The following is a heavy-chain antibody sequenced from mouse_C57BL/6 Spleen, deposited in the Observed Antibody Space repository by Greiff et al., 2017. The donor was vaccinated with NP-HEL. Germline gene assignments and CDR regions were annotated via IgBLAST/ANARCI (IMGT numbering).Heavy chain of an antibody. CDR3: ARIGAPWYFDV. J-gene: IGHJ1*03. D-gene: IGHD3-1*01. V-gene: IGHV1-42*01. Sequence: VQLKQSGPELVKPGASVKISCKASGYSFTGYYMNWVKQSPEKSLEWIGEINPSTGGTTYNQKFKAKATLTVDKSSSTAYMQLKSLTSEDSAVYYCARIGAPWYFDVWGTGTTVTVSS. CDR1: GYSFTGYY. CDR2: INPSTGGT.